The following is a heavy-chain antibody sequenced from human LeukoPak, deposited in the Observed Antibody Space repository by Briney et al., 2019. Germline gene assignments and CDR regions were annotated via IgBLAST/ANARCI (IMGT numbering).Heavy chain of an antibody. V-gene: IGHV5-51*01. CDR3: ARRGVVGSKVFDY. Sequence: GESLKISCEGSGYNFAYYWIGWVRQMPGKGLEWMGIIYPNDSDTRYSPSFQGQVTISADKSISTAYLQWSSLKASDTAMYYCARRGVVGSKVFDYRGQGTLVTVSS. CDR1: GYNFAYYW. J-gene: IGHJ4*02. CDR2: IYPNDSDT. D-gene: IGHD1-26*01.